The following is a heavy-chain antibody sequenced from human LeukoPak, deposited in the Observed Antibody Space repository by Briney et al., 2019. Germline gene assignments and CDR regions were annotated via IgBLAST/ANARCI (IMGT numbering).Heavy chain of an antibody. D-gene: IGHD6-13*01. CDR2: ISSSSSYI. CDR3: ARQYRRYSSSQGYYYYMDV. CDR1: GFTFSSYC. Sequence: GGSLRLSCAASGFTFSSYCMDWVRQTPGKGLEWVSSISSSSSYIYYADSVKGRFTISRDNAKNSLYLQMNSLRAGDTAVYYCARQYRRYSSSQGYYYYMDVWGKGTTVTISS. J-gene: IGHJ6*03. V-gene: IGHV3-21*01.